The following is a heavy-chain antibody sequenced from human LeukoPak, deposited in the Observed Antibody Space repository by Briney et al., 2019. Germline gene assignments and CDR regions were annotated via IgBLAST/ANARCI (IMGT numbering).Heavy chain of an antibody. CDR1: GVTFSNYY. Sequence: GGSLRLSCAASGVTFSNYYMTWIRQAPGKGLEYISYISGSGTTTNYADSVKGRFTISKDNDKNSLYLQMNSLRAEDTAVYYCAREARISRDWGQGTLVTVSS. CDR3: AREARISRD. V-gene: IGHV3-11*01. CDR2: ISGSGTTT. D-gene: IGHD1-14*01. J-gene: IGHJ4*02.